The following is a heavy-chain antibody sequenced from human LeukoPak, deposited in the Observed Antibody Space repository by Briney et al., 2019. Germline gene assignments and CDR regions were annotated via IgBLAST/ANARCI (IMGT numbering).Heavy chain of an antibody. V-gene: IGHV4-61*02. J-gene: IGHJ3*02. CDR3: ARDSPVVPAANQRAFDI. D-gene: IGHD2-2*01. Sequence: PSQTLSLTCTVSGGSISSGSYYWSWIRQPAGKGLEWIGRIYTSGSTNYNPSLKSRVTMSVDTSKNQFSLKLSSVTAADTAVYYCARDSPVVPAANQRAFDIWGQGTMVTVSS. CDR2: IYTSGST. CDR1: GGSISSGSYY.